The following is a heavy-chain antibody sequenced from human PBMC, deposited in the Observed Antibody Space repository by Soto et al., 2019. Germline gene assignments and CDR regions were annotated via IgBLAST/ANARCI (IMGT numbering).Heavy chain of an antibody. Sequence: SCAASGFTFSSCSMNWVRQAPGKGLEWVSYISSSSSTIYYADSVKGRFTISRDNAKNSLYLQMNSLRDEDTAVYYCARSVGIAAPPRGYYYYGMDVWGQGTTVTVSS. CDR2: ISSSSSTI. V-gene: IGHV3-48*02. CDR3: ARSVGIAAPPRGYYYYGMDV. D-gene: IGHD2-15*01. CDR1: GFTFSSCS. J-gene: IGHJ6*02.